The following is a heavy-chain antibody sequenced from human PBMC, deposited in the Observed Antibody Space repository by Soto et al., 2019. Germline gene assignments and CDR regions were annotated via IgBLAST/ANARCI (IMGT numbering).Heavy chain of an antibody. D-gene: IGHD3-3*01. CDR1: GFTFSSYA. Sequence: GSLRLSCASSGFTFSSYAMSWVRQAPGKGLEWVSAISGSGGSTYYADSVKGRFTISRDNSKNTLYLQMNSLRAEDTAVYYCAKARAQYYDFWSGYPVDYWGQGTLVTVSS. V-gene: IGHV3-23*01. CDR2: ISGSGGST. CDR3: AKARAQYYDFWSGYPVDY. J-gene: IGHJ4*02.